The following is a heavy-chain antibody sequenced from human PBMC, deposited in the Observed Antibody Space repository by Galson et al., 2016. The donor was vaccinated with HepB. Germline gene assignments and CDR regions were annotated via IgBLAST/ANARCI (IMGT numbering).Heavy chain of an antibody. V-gene: IGHV1-18*04. D-gene: IGHD2-21*01. Sequence: SVKVSCKASGYSFFNYGVNWVRQAPGQGLEWMGWISAFSGNTEFAQRLQGRVTMATDRSTSTAYMELRSLRSDDTGIYYCVRDVAVGATRRPGYWGQGTLVTVSS. CDR1: GYSFFNYG. CDR3: VRDVAVGATRRPGY. J-gene: IGHJ4*02. CDR2: ISAFSGNT.